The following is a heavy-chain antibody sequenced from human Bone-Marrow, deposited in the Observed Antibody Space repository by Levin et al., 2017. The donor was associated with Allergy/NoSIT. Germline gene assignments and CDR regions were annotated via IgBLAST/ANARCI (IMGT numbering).Heavy chain of an antibody. D-gene: IGHD6-25*01. V-gene: IGHV3-30*09. J-gene: IGHJ6*02. CDR1: GFSFSNYA. Sequence: GESLKISCAASGFSFSNYAMHWVRQAPGKGLEWVAVMSYDGENKYSIDSVKGRFAISRDNSKNALYLQMDSLRADDTAVYYCARGRGSSGWYYGMDVWGQGTTVTVSS. CDR2: MSYDGENK. CDR3: ARGRGSSGWYYGMDV.